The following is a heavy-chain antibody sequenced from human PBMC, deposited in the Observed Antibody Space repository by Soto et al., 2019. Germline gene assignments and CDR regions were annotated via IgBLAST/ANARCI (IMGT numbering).Heavy chain of an antibody. V-gene: IGHV3-30-3*01. CDR2: ISYDGSNK. CDR3: ARGEAFDI. CDR1: GFTFSNYA. J-gene: IGHJ3*02. Sequence: LRLSCAASGFTFSNYAMHWVRQAPGKGLEWVAVISYDGSNKYYADSVKGRFTISRDNSKNTVYLQMNSMRAEDTAVYYCARGEAFDIWGQGTMVTVSS.